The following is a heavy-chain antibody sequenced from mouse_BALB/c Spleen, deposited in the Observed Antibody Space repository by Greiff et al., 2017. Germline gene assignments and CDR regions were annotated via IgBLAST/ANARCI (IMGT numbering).Heavy chain of an antibody. CDR1: GYTFTDYN. D-gene: IGHD2-1*01. V-gene: IGHV1-18*01. Sequence: VQLQQSGPELVKPGASVKIPCKASGYTFTDYNMYWVKQSHGKSLEWIGDINPNNGGTIYNQKFKGKATLTVDKSSSTAYMELRSLTSEDTAVYYCAIYGNYEAWFAYWGQGTLVTVSA. CDR3: AIYGNYEAWFAY. J-gene: IGHJ3*01. CDR2: INPNNGGT.